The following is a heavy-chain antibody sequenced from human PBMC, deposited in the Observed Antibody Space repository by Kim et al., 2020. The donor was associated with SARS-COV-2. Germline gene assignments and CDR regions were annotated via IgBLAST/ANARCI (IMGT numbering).Heavy chain of an antibody. CDR3: ARSRYITTITETGLVDY. J-gene: IGHJ4*02. V-gene: IGHV1-46*01. D-gene: IGHD3-22*01. CDR1: GYTFTSYY. Sequence: ASVKVSCKASGYTFTSYYMHWVRQAPGQGLEWMGIINPSGGSTSYAQKFQGRVTMTRDTSTSTVYMELSSLRSEDTAVYYCARSRYITTITETGLVDYWGQGTLVTVSS. CDR2: INPSGGST.